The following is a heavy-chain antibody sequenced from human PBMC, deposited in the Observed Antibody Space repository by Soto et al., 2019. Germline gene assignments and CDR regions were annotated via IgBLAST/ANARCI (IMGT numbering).Heavy chain of an antibody. Sequence: SETLSLTCTVSGGSISSYYWSWIRQPPGKGLEWIGYIYYSGSTNYNPSLKSRVTISVDTSKNQFSLKLSSVTAADTAVYYCARTHSYDYEGGWIDAFDIWGQGTMVTVSS. CDR3: ARTHSYDYEGGWIDAFDI. J-gene: IGHJ3*02. D-gene: IGHD3-16*01. CDR1: GGSISSYY. CDR2: IYYSGST. V-gene: IGHV4-59*01.